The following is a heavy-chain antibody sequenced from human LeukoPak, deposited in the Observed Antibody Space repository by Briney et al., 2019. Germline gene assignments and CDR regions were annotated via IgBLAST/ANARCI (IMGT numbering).Heavy chain of an antibody. CDR3: ASDSPYYYDSSGYPGGYSDY. V-gene: IGHV3-66*01. CDR2: IYSGGST. Sequence: GGSLRLSCAASGFTVSSNYMSWVRQAPGKGLEWVSIIYSGGSTYYADSVKGRFTISRDNSKNTLYLQMNSLRAEDTAVYYCASDSPYYYDSSGYPGGYSDYWGQGTLVTVSS. J-gene: IGHJ4*02. CDR1: GFTVSSNY. D-gene: IGHD3-22*01.